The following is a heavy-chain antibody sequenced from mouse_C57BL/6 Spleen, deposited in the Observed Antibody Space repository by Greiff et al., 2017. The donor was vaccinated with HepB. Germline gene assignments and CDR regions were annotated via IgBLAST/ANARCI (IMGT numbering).Heavy chain of an antibody. D-gene: IGHD2-4*01. CDR1: GFSLTSYG. V-gene: IGHV2-6*03. Sequence: QVQLQQSGPGLVAPSQSLSITCTVSGFSLTSYGVHWVRQPPGKGLEWLVVIWSDGSTTYNSALKSRLSISKDNSKSQVFLKMNSLQTDDTAMYYCARSYDYDSHYFDYWGQGTTLTVSS. CDR3: ARSYDYDSHYFDY. CDR2: IWSDGST. J-gene: IGHJ2*01.